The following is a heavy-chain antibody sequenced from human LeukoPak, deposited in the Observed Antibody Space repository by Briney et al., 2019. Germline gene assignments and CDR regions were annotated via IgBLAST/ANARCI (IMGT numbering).Heavy chain of an antibody. J-gene: IGHJ3*02. CDR1: GGSLSSYY. CDR3: ARDCLYDSSGYDAFDI. CDR2: IYYSGST. Sequence: PSETLSLTCTVSGGSLSSYYWSWVRQPPGKGLEWIGYIYYSGSTNYNPSLKSRVTISVDTSKNQFSLKLSSVTAADTAVYYCARDCLYDSSGYDAFDIWGQGTMVTVSS. D-gene: IGHD3-22*01. V-gene: IGHV4-59*01.